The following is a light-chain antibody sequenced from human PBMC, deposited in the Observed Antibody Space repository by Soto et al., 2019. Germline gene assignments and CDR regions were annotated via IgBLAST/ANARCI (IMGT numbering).Light chain of an antibody. CDR1: QSISSY. CDR3: QQSYSTPA. CDR2: AAS. Sequence: DVQLTQSACSLSSSVGYRVTITCGAGQSISSYFNWYQQQPGKPPKLLIYAASSLQSGVPSRIGGSGSGTDFTLTISRAHHEDSPNYYWQQSYSTPAFGQGTKVDIK. J-gene: IGKJ1*01. V-gene: IGKV1-39*01.